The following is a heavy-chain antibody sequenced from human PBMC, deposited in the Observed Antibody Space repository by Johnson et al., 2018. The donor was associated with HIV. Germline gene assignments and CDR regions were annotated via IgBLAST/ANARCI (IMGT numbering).Heavy chain of an antibody. CDR2: ISYDGSNK. D-gene: IGHD4-17*01. Sequence: MLLVESGGGVVQPGRSLRLSCAASGFTFSSYAMHWVRQAPGKGLEWVAVISYDGSNKYYADSVKGRFTISRDNSKNTLYLQMNSLRAEDTAVYYCARSMTTVTVAFDIWGQGTMVTVSS. J-gene: IGHJ3*02. V-gene: IGHV3-30-3*01. CDR1: GFTFSSYA. CDR3: ARSMTTVTVAFDI.